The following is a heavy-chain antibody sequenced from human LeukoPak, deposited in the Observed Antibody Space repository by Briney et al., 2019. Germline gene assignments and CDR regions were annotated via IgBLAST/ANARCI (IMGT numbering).Heavy chain of an antibody. CDR3: AKGDIGGSIYYYMDV. D-gene: IGHD1-26*01. V-gene: IGHV3-23*01. CDR1: GFTFSSCA. CDR2: IRGSGGST. Sequence: GGSLRLSCAASGFTFSSCAMTWVRQAPGKGLEWVTAIRGSGGSTYYTDSVKGRFTISRDSSKNTLYLQMNSLRAEDTAVYYCAKGDIGGSIYYYMDVWGKGTTVTVSS. J-gene: IGHJ6*03.